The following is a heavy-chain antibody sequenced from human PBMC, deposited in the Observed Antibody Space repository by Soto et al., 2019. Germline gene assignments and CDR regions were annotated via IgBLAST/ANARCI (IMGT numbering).Heavy chain of an antibody. D-gene: IGHD5-12*01. J-gene: IGHJ4*02. CDR1: GFTFSSYE. CDR3: ARVSYMVATFD. Sequence: GGSLRLSCAASGFTFSSYEMNWVRQAPGKGLEWVSYISSSGSTIYYADSVKGRFTISRDNAKNSLYLQMNSLRAEDTAVYYCARVSYMVATFDWGQGTLVTVPS. V-gene: IGHV3-48*03. CDR2: ISSSGSTI.